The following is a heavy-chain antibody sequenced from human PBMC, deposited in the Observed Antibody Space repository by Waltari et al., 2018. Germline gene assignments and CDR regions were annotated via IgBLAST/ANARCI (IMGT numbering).Heavy chain of an antibody. CDR1: GGSISSGSYY. D-gene: IGHD4-17*01. CDR2: IDTSGRT. CDR3: ARPYYGDIDAFDI. J-gene: IGHJ3*02. V-gene: IGHV4-61*02. Sequence: QVQLQESGPGLVKPSQTLSLTCPFSGGSISSGSYYWSWIRQPAGKGLEWIGRIDTSGRTNYNPAPKSRVTMSVDTSKNQVSLKLSSVTAADTAVYYCARPYYGDIDAFDIWGQGTMVTVSS.